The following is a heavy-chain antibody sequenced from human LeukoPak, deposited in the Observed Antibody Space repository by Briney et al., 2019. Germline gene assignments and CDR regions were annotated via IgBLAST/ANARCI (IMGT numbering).Heavy chain of an antibody. J-gene: IGHJ4*02. CDR2: INHSGST. CDR1: GGSFSGYH. D-gene: IGHD3-3*01. Sequence: SETLSLTCAVYGGSFSGYHWSWIRQPPGKGLEWIGEINHSGSTNYNPSLKSRVTISVDTSKNQFSLKLSSVTAADTAVYYCARGRQRITIFGVLAPFDYWGQGTLVTVSS. V-gene: IGHV4-34*01. CDR3: ARGRQRITIFGVLAPFDY.